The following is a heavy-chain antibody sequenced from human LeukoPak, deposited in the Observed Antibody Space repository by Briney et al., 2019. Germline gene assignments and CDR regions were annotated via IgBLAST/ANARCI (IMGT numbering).Heavy chain of an antibody. D-gene: IGHD4-23*01. CDR2: INAGNGNT. CDR3: ARVGAMTTVVTGWFDP. V-gene: IGHV1-3*01. J-gene: IGHJ5*02. CDR1: GYTFTSYA. Sequence: GASVKVSCKASGYTFTSYAMHWVRLAPGQRLEWMGWINAGNGNTKYSQKFQGRVTITRDTSASTAYMELSSLRSEDTAVYYCARVGAMTTVVTGWFDPWGQGTLVIVSS.